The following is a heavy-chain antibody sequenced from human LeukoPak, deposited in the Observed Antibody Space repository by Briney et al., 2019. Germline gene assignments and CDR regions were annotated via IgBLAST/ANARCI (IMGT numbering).Heavy chain of an antibody. CDR2: FTGSGGGT. CDR1: GFTFSSYA. D-gene: IGHD4-17*01. V-gene: IGHV3-23*01. Sequence: GGSLRLSCAASGFTFSSYAMSWVRQAPGKGLEGVSTFTGSGGGTFDADSVKGRFTISRDNSKNTLYMQMTSLRVEDTAVYYCAKDTSVTFGPRNWFDPWGQGTLVTVPS. J-gene: IGHJ5*02. CDR3: AKDTSVTFGPRNWFDP.